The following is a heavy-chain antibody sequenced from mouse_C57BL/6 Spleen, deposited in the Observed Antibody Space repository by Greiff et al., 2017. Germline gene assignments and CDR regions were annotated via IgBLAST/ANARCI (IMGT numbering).Heavy chain of an antibody. D-gene: IGHD4-1*01. CDR2: ILPGSGST. V-gene: IGHV1-9*01. CDR1: GYTFTGYW. CDR3: ARERGTGTKDY. J-gene: IGHJ2*01. Sequence: VQLQQSGAELMKHGASVKLSCKATGYTFTGYWIEWVKQRPGHGLEWIGEILPGSGSTNYNEKFKGKATFTADTSSNTEYMQLSSVTTEDSAIDSCARERGTGTKDYWGQGTTRTVSS.